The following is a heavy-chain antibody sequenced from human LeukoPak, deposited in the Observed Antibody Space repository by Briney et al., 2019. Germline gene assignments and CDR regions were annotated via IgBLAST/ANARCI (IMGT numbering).Heavy chain of an antibody. CDR2: IKKDGSEK. Sequence: GGSLRLSCAASGFTFSKYWMNWVRQAPGKGLEWVANIKKDGSEKYYVDSVKGRFTISRDNAKNSLYLQMNSLRADDTAVYYCATDVGRYWGQGTLVTVSS. J-gene: IGHJ4*02. CDR3: ATDVGRY. CDR1: GFTFSKYW. V-gene: IGHV3-7*03.